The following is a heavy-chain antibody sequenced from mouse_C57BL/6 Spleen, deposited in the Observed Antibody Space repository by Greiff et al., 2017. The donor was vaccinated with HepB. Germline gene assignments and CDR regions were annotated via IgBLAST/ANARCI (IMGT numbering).Heavy chain of an antibody. Sequence: EVKVVESGGGLVKPGGSLKLSCAASGFTFSDYGMHWVRQAPEKGLEWVAYISSGSSTIYYADTVKGRFTISRDNAKNTLFLQMTSLRSEDTAMYYCARYDYYFDYWGQGTTLTVSS. CDR3: ARYDYYFDY. V-gene: IGHV5-17*01. D-gene: IGHD2-4*01. CDR1: GFTFSDYG. CDR2: ISSGSSTI. J-gene: IGHJ2*01.